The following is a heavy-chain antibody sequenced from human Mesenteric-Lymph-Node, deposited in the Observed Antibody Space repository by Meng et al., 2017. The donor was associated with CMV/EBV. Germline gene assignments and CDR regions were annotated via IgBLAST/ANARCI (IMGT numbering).Heavy chain of an antibody. CDR3: ARGSSSGLRNFDY. CDR2: IKQDETEK. CDR1: GFAFTNAW. J-gene: IGHJ4*02. Sequence: GGSLRLSCAASGFAFTNAWMNWVRQAPGKGLEWVANIKQDETEKNYVDSVKGRFTISRDNAKNSLYLQMNSLRAEDTAVYYCARGSSSGLRNFDYWGQGTLVTVSS. D-gene: IGHD6-6*01. V-gene: IGHV3-7*01.